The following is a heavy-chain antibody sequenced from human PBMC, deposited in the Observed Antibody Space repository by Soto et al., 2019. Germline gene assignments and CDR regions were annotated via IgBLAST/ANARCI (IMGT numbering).Heavy chain of an antibody. J-gene: IGHJ6*02. Sequence: SQTLSLTCAISGDSVSSNSAASNWIRQSPSRGLEWLGRTYYRSKWYNDYAVSVESRITNNPDPSKNQFSLQLNSVTPEDTAVYFCARGLDYYGSGSPSYGLDVWGQGTMVTVSS. CDR2: TYYRSKWYN. V-gene: IGHV6-1*01. CDR3: ARGLDYYGSGSPSYGLDV. CDR1: GDSVSSNSAA. D-gene: IGHD3-10*01.